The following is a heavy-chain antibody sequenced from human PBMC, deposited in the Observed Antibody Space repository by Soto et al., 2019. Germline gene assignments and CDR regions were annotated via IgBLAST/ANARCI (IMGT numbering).Heavy chain of an antibody. CDR1: GGGNLRDYR. CDR3: ARGGDGYIFGAVY. J-gene: IGHJ4*02. Sequence: QVQLVQSGAEVKEPGSSVKVSCKASGGGNLRDYRTTWVRRAPGQGLEWMGGIIPKLGSANSAPNFSCRVTVTEDEATNTVYMELSSLRSDDTAVYYCARGGDGYIFGAVYWGQGAPVTVSS. D-gene: IGHD2-21*01. V-gene: IGHV1-69*01. CDR2: IIPKLGSA.